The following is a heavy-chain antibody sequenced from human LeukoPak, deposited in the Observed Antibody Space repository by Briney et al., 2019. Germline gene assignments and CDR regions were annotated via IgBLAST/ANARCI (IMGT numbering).Heavy chain of an antibody. D-gene: IGHD6-19*01. V-gene: IGHV3-30-3*01. J-gene: IGHJ6*02. CDR3: AREPLGPIAVAYYYYYGMDV. CDR1: GFTFSSYA. Sequence: GGSLRLSCAASGFTFSSYAMHWVRQAPGKGLEWVVVISYDGSNKYYADSVKGRFTISRDNSKNTLYLQMNSLRAEDTAVYYCAREPLGPIAVAYYYYYGMDVWGQGTTVTVSS. CDR2: ISYDGSNK.